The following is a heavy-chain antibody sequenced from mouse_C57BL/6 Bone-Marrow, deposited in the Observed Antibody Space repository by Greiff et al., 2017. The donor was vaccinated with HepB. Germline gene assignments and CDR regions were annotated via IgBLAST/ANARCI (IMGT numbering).Heavy chain of an antibody. V-gene: IGHV5-12*01. J-gene: IGHJ3*01. CDR3: ARQTYYYGSSPWFAY. CDR1: GFTFSDYY. D-gene: IGHD1-1*01. Sequence: DVKLVESGGGLVQPGGSLKLSCAASGFTFSDYYMYWVRQTPEKRLEWVAYISNGGGSTYYPDTVKGRFTISRDNAKNTLYLQMSRLKSEDTAMYYCARQTYYYGSSPWFAYWGQGTLVTVSA. CDR2: ISNGGGST.